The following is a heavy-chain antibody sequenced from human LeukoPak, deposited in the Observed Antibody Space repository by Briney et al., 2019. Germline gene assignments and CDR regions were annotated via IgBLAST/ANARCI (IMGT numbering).Heavy chain of an antibody. D-gene: IGHD3-22*01. CDR3: ARDGDSSGYYCGPPRY. J-gene: IGHJ4*02. V-gene: IGHV1-2*02. CDR1: GYTFTGYY. Sequence: ASVTVSCKASGYTFTGYYMHWVRQAPGQGLEWMGWINPNSGGTNYAQKFQGRVTMTRDTSISTAYMELSRLRSDDTAVYYCARDGDSSGYYCGPPRYWGQRTLFAVSS. CDR2: INPNSGGT.